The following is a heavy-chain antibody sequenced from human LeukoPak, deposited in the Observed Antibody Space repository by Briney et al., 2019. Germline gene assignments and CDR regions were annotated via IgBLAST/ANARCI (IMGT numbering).Heavy chain of an antibody. CDR1: GFTFSNYA. CDR2: ISGSGVDT. J-gene: IGHJ4*02. Sequence: GSLRLSCAASGFTFSNYAMHWFRQAPGKGPEWVSAISGSGVDTYYADSVRGRFTVSRDNLNNIMYLQMNSLRPDDTGVYYCARIGFGFSYGQGYDYWGQGTLVSVSS. D-gene: IGHD5-18*01. V-gene: IGHV3-23*01. CDR3: ARIGFGFSYGQGYDY.